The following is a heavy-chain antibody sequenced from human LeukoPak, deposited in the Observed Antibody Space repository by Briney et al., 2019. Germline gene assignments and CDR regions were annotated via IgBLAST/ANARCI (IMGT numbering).Heavy chain of an antibody. V-gene: IGHV4-59*12. CDR2: IYYSGST. Sequence: SETLSLTCSVSGGSISSYYWSWIRQPPGKGLEWIGYIYYSGSTNYNPSLKSRVTISVDTSKNQFSLKLSSVTAADTAVYYCARAGGYGLIDYWGQGTMVTVSS. CDR1: GGSISSYY. D-gene: IGHD5-18*01. J-gene: IGHJ4*02. CDR3: ARAGGYGLIDY.